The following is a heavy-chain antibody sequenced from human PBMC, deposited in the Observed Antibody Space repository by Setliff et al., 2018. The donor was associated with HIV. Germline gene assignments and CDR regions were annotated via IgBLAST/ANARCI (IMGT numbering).Heavy chain of an antibody. CDR3: ARVGLSAVPFPTVY. CDR1: GFTFSTYA. D-gene: IGHD4-4*01. CDR2: ISAYDGDT. Sequence: GGSLRLSCAASGFTFSTYAMHWVRQAPGQRPEWMGWISAYDGDTKYAQKFHNRLSMTADTSTTTAYMDLRGLTSDDTGVYYCARVGLSAVPFPTVYWGQGTLVTVSS. V-gene: IGHV1-18*01. J-gene: IGHJ4*02.